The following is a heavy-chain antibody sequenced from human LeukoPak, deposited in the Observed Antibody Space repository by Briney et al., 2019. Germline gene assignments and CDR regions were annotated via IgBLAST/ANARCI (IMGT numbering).Heavy chain of an antibody. CDR2: NNNSGST. CDR3: ARQQGYSSGCFDY. D-gene: IGHD6-19*01. V-gene: IGHV4-34*01. CDR1: GGSFSGYY. J-gene: IGHJ4*02. Sequence: SETLSLTYAVYGGSFSGYYWSWIRQPPGKGLEWIGENNNSGSTNYNPSLKSRVTISVDTSKNQFSLKLSSVTAADTAVYYCARQQGYSSGCFDYWGQGTLVTVSS.